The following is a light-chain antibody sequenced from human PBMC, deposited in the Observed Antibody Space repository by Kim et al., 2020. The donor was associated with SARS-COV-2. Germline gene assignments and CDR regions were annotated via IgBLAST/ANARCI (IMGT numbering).Light chain of an antibody. V-gene: IGLV3-19*01. J-gene: IGLJ2*01. Sequence: SSELTQDPAVSVALGQTVKITCQGDSLRSYYATWYQQKPGQAPVLVIYGKNNRPSGIPDRFSGSNSRNTASLTITGARAEDEADYYCNSRDSSGNHLVFG. CDR2: GKN. CDR3: NSRDSSGNHLV. CDR1: SLRSYY.